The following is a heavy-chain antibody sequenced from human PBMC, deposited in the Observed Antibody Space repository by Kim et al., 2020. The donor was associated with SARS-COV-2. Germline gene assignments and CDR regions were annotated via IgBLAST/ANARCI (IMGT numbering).Heavy chain of an antibody. CDR1: GFTFDDYA. Sequence: GGSLRLSCAASGFTFDDYAIQWVRQVPGKGLEWVSLISRDGGEIKYADSVKGRFTISRDNSKKSVYLQMNSLRGEDSALDYCVRGHQWLIKNWGQGTQVTISA. CDR3: VRGHQWLIKN. CDR2: ISRDGGEI. D-gene: IGHD6-19*01. V-gene: IGHV3-43*02. J-gene: IGHJ4*02.